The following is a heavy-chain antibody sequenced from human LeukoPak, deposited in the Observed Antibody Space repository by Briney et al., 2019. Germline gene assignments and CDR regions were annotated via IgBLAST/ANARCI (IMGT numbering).Heavy chain of an antibody. V-gene: IGHV3-23*01. Sequence: GGSLRLSCAASGFTFNTHAMNWVRQAPGKGLEWVSGISARGGGTYYAESVKSRFTISRDNAKNTVYLQMNSLRAEDTAVYYCARNDGDFCSGGSCYVRWFDPWGQGTLVTVSS. CDR1: GFTFNTHA. CDR2: ISARGGGT. J-gene: IGHJ5*02. D-gene: IGHD2-15*01. CDR3: ARNDGDFCSGGSCYVRWFDP.